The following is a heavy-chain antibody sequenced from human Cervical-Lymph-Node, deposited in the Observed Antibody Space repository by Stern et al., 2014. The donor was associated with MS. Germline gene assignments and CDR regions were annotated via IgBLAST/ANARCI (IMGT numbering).Heavy chain of an antibody. V-gene: IGHV3-30*18. J-gene: IGHJ6*02. D-gene: IGHD1-26*01. CDR1: GFTFSSYG. CDR3: ANGSGMDV. Sequence: VQLVESGGGVVQPGRSLRLSCAASGFTFSSYGMHWVRQAPGKGLEWVAVISYDGSNKYYADSVKGRFTISRDNSKNTLYLQMNSLRAEDTAVYYCANGSGMDVWGQGTTVTVSS. CDR2: ISYDGSNK.